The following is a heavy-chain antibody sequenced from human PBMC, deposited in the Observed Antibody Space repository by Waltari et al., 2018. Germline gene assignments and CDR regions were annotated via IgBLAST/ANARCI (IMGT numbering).Heavy chain of an antibody. CDR2: VYYTGST. D-gene: IGHD3-9*01. V-gene: IGHV4-59*12. Sequence: QVRLQESGPGLVKPSETLSLTCTVSGGSISYYYWSWIRQPPGKGLEWIGCVYYTGSTSYNPSLKSRVTISVDTSKNQFSLRLSSVTTADTAVYYCARDNDITGYYGHWGQGSLVIVPS. CDR1: GGSISYYY. J-gene: IGHJ4*02. CDR3: ARDNDITGYYGH.